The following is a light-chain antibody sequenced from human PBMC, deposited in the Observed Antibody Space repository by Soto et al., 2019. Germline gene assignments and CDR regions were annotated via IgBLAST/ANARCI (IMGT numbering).Light chain of an antibody. Sequence: EVVMTQSPISLPVTLGQPASISCRSSQSLAYIDGNTYLTWFHQRPGQSPRRLIYNVSNRDSGVPDRLRGSGSGTDLTLKISRMEAEEVGIYYCMQSTHWPPYTFGQGTKLEIK. J-gene: IGKJ2*01. CDR1: QSLAYIDGNTY. V-gene: IGKV2-30*01. CDR3: MQSTHWPPYT. CDR2: NVS.